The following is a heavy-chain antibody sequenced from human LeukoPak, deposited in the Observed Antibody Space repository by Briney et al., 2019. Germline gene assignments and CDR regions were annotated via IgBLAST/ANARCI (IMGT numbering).Heavy chain of an antibody. D-gene: IGHD6-19*01. J-gene: IGHJ5*02. CDR1: GFTFSSQT. V-gene: IGHV3-23*01. Sequence: GGSLRLSCAASGFTFSSQTMSWVRQAPGKGLEWVSAISGSGGSTYYADSVKGRSTISRDNSKNTLYLQMNSLRAEDTAVYYCAKDRRDWQWLAKTWGQGTLVTVSS. CDR2: ISGSGGST. CDR3: AKDRRDWQWLAKT.